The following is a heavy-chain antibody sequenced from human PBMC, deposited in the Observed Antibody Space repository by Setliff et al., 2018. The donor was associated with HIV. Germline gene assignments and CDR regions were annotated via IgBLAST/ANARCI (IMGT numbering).Heavy chain of an antibody. J-gene: IGHJ6*02. Sequence: GGSLRLSCAASGFTFSSYAMHWVRQAPGKGLEWVSDISGSGGRTYYADSVKGRFTISRDSSKNTLYLQMNSLRAEDTAVYYCAKTLPTLYPPHDYYFAMDVWGQGTTVTV. CDR3: AKTLPTLYPPHDYYFAMDV. V-gene: IGHV3-23*01. CDR2: ISGSGGRT. CDR1: GFTFSSYA. D-gene: IGHD2-15*01.